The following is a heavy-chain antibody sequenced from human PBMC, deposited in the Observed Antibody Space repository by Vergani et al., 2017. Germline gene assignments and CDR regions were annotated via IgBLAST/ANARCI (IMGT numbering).Heavy chain of an antibody. CDR1: GDSISSGVYY. J-gene: IGHJ4*02. D-gene: IGHD3-9*01. CDR2: IYSTGST. CDR3: ARTESFILRYFHWAY. V-gene: IGHV4-31*03. Sequence: QVQLQESGPGLVKPSQTLSLTCSVSGDSISSGVYYWNWIRQHPGKGLEWIWYIYSTGSTHHNPSLRRRINLSVDTSKNQFSLEVTSVTAADTAFYFCARTESFILRYFHWAYWGQGTLVTVSS.